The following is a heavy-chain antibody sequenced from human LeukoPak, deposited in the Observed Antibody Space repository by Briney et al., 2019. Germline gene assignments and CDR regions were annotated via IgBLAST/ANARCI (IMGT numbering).Heavy chain of an antibody. CDR1: GFTFRSHT. V-gene: IGHV3-7*01. CDR2: IKQDGSEK. Sequence: GGSLRLSCAASGFTFRSHTMNWVRQAPGKGLEWVANIKQDGSEKYYVDSVKGRFTISRDNAKNSLYLQMNSLRAEDTAVYYCARGLRFLEWTPHDYWGQGTLVTVSS. J-gene: IGHJ4*02. CDR3: ARGLRFLEWTPHDY. D-gene: IGHD3-3*01.